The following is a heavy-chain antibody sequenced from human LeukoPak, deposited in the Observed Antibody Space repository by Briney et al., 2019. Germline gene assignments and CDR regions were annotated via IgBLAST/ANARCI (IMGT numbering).Heavy chain of an antibody. D-gene: IGHD2-8*01. J-gene: IGHJ6*02. CDR3: ARHMPSGDGVRPYYYGVDV. V-gene: IGHV4-39*01. CDR1: GGSISSSSYY. CDR2: IYYSGNT. Sequence: SETLSLTCTVSGGSISSSSYYWGWIRQSPGKGLEWIGTIYYSGNTYYNPSLKRRVTISVDPSKNQFSLKLSSVTPSDRAVYYCARHMPSGDGVRPYYYGVDVWGQGTTVTVSS.